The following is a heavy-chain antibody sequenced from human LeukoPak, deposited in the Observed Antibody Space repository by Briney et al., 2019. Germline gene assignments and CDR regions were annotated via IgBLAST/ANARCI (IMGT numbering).Heavy chain of an antibody. V-gene: IGHV3-23*01. CDR2: ISGTDGST. CDR1: GFTFSDYA. J-gene: IGHJ4*02. CDR3: AKASNGWHRFDH. Sequence: GGSLRLSCAASGFTFSDYAMTWVRLAPGKGLEWVSGISGTDGSTYYADSVKAHFTISRDNARNTLYLQMFSLRAEDTAIYYCAKASNGWHRFDHWGQGTLVTVSS. D-gene: IGHD6-19*01.